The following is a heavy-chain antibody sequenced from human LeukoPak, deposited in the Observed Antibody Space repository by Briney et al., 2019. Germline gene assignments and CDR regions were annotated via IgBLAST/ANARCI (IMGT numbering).Heavy chain of an antibody. CDR1: GYTFTSYG. J-gene: IGHJ4*02. CDR2: ISAYNGNT. D-gene: IGHD6-19*01. Sequence: ASVKVSCKASGYTFTSYGISWVRQAPGQGLEWMGWISAYNGNTNYAQKLQGRVTMTTDTSTSTAYMELRSLRSDDTAVNYCAIIAVAGTRSDYWGQGTLVTVSS. CDR3: AIIAVAGTRSDY. V-gene: IGHV1-18*01.